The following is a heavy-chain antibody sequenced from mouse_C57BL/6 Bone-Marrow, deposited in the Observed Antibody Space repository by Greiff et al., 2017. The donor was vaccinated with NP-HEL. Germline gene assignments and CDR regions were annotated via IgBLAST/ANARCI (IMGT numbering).Heavy chain of an antibody. CDR2: IDPEDGET. Sequence: EVQLQQSGAELVKPGASVKLSCTASGFNIKDYYMHWVKQRTEQGLEWIGRIDPEDGETKYAPKFQGQATITADTSTNTAYLQLSSLTSEDTAVFYCASIYYGDCYYFDYWGQGTTLTVSS. J-gene: IGHJ2*01. CDR1: GFNIKDYY. D-gene: IGHD2-13*01. V-gene: IGHV14-2*01. CDR3: ASIYYGDCYYFDY.